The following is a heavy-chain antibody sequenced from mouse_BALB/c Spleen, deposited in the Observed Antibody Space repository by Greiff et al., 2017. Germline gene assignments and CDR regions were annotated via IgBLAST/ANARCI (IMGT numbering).Heavy chain of an antibody. CDR2: FYPGSGSI. V-gene: IGHV1-62-2*01. J-gene: IGHJ1*01. D-gene: IGHD2-10*02. CDR3: ARHEEEEEGYGNYEYWYFDV. CDR1: GYTFTEYT. Sequence: QVHVKQSGAELVKPGASVKLSCKASGYTFTEYTIHWVKQRSGQGLEWIGWFYPGSGSIKYNEKFKDKATLTADKSSSTVYMELSRLTSEDSAVYFCARHEEEEEGYGNYEYWYFDVWGAGTTVTVSS.